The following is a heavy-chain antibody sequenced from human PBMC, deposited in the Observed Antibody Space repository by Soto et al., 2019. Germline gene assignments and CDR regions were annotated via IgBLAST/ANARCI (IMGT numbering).Heavy chain of an antibody. Sequence: ASVKVSCKASGYTFTSYGISWVRQAPGLGLEWMGWISAYNGNTNYAQKLQGRVTMTTDTSTSTAYMELRSLRSDDTAVYYCAGSHCSSTSCYAYAFDIWGQGTMVTVSS. CDR2: ISAYNGNT. CDR3: AGSHCSSTSCYAYAFDI. CDR1: GYTFTSYG. V-gene: IGHV1-18*01. D-gene: IGHD2-2*01. J-gene: IGHJ3*02.